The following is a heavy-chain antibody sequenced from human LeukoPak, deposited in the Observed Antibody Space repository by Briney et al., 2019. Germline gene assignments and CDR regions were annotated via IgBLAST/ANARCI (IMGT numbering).Heavy chain of an antibody. CDR3: AELQGGSTSPDAFDI. CDR1: GGTFSSYA. V-gene: IGHV1-69*13. Sequence: SVTVSCKASGGTFSSYAISWVRQAPGKGLEWMGGIIPIFGTANYAQKFQGRVTITADESTSTAYMELSSLRSEDTAVYYCAELQGGSTSPDAFDIWGQGTMVTVSS. CDR2: IIPIFGTA. J-gene: IGHJ3*02. D-gene: IGHD2-2*01.